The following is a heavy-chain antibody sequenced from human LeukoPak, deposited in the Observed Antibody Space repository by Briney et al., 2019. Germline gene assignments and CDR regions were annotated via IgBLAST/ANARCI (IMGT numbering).Heavy chain of an antibody. J-gene: IGHJ2*01. CDR3: ARAPRGNYDYVWGSYRYHWYFDL. D-gene: IGHD3-16*02. Sequence: SETLSLTCAVYGGSFSGYYWSWIRQPPGKGLEWIGEINHSGSTNYNPSLKSRVTISVDTSKNQFSLELSSVTAADTAVYYCARAPRGNYDYVWGSYRYHWYFDLWGRGTLVTVSS. CDR1: GGSFSGYY. V-gene: IGHV4-34*01. CDR2: INHSGST.